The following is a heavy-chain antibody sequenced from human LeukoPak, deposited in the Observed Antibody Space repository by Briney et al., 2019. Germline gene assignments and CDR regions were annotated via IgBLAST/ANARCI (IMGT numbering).Heavy chain of an antibody. CDR1: GYTFSSYG. V-gene: IGHV1-18*01. CDR3: ARGHPGYYDSSGYLPLHS. J-gene: IGHJ4*02. Sequence: ASVKVSCKACGYTFSSYGISWVRQAPGQGLEWMGWISAYSGNTNYAQKLQGRVTMTADTSTNTAYMELRSLRSDDTAVYYCARGHPGYYDSSGYLPLHSLGQGTLVTASS. CDR2: ISAYSGNT. D-gene: IGHD3-22*01.